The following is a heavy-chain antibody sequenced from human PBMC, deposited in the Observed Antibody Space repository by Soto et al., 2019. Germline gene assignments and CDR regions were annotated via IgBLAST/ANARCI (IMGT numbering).Heavy chain of an antibody. D-gene: IGHD3-22*01. V-gene: IGHV3-48*02. CDR1: GFTFSSYS. CDR2: ISSSSSTI. J-gene: IGHJ3*02. CDR3: AREGYYYDSSGYYLSHDAFDI. Sequence: GGSLRLSCAASGFTFSSYSMNWVRQAPGKGLEWVSYISSSSSTIYYADSVKGRFTISRDNAKNSLYLQMNSLRDEDTAVYYCAREGYYYDSSGYYLSHDAFDIWGQGTMVTVSS.